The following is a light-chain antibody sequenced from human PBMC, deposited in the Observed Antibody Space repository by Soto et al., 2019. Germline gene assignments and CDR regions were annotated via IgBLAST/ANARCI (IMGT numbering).Light chain of an antibody. Sequence: DIQMNQSPSSLSASVGDRVTITCRASQSISSDLNWYQQKSGKAPKLLIYAASSLQSGVPSRLSGSGSGTDFTLTISSLQPEDFATYYCQQSYSTPYTFGQGTKLEIK. CDR2: AAS. J-gene: IGKJ2*01. V-gene: IGKV1-39*01. CDR3: QQSYSTPYT. CDR1: QSISSD.